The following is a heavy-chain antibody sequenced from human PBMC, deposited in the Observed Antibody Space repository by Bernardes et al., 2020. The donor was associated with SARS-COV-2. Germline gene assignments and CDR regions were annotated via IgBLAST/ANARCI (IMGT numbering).Heavy chain of an antibody. CDR1: GFTFSSYA. CDR3: AKERLYSRSSSFDY. J-gene: IGHJ4*02. Sequence: GGSLRLSCAASGFTFSSYAMSWVRQAPGKGLEWVSAISFIGGSTYYADSVKGRFTISRDNSKNTLYLQMNSLRAEDTAVYYCAKERLYSRSSSFDYWGQGNLVTGSA. V-gene: IGHV3-23*01. CDR2: ISFIGGST. D-gene: IGHD6-6*01.